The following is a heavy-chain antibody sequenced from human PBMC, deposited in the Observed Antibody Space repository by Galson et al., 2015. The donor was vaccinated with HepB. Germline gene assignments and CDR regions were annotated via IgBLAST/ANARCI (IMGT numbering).Heavy chain of an antibody. V-gene: IGHV3-33*08. CDR1: GFTFSSYS. Sequence: SLRLSCAASGFTFSSYSMNWVRQAPGKGLEWVAVIWYDGSNKYYADSVKGRFTISRDNSKNTLYLQMNSLRAEDTAVYYCASGYDSSGYYGSYWGQGTLVTGSS. J-gene: IGHJ4*02. CDR2: IWYDGSNK. D-gene: IGHD3-22*01. CDR3: ASGYDSSGYYGSY.